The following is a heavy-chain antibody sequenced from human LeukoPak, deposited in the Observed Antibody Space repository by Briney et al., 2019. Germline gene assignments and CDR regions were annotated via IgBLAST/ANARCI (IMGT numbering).Heavy chain of an antibody. V-gene: IGHV3-21*01. Sequence: GGSLRLSCAASGFTFSSYSMNWVRQAPGKGLEWVSSISSGSRYIYYADSVKGRFTISRDSAKNSLYLQMNSLRAEDTAVYYCARGGDSSSGSYLGYWGQGTLVTVSS. CDR3: ARGGDSSSGSYLGY. D-gene: IGHD6-13*01. CDR1: GFTFSSYS. CDR2: ISSGSRYI. J-gene: IGHJ4*02.